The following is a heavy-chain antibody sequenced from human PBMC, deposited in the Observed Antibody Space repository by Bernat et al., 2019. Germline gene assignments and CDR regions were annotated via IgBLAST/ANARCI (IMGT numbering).Heavy chain of an antibody. V-gene: IGHV3-48*03. CDR3: ARVGRGPYGSVTFDY. CDR1: GFTFSSYE. CDR2: ISSSGSTI. Sequence: VQLVESGGGLVQPGGSLRLSCAASGFTFSSYEMNWVRQAPGKGLEWVSYISSSGSTIYYADSVKGRFTISRDNAKNSLYLQMNSLRAEDTAVYYCARVGRGPYGSVTFDYWGQGTLVTISS. D-gene: IGHD3-10*01. J-gene: IGHJ4*02.